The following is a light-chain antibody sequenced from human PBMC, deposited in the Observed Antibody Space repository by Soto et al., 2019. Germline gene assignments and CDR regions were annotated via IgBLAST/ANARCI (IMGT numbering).Light chain of an antibody. CDR1: QSVSSY. CDR3: PQRNNLPFT. CDR2: DAS. J-gene: IGKJ4*01. V-gene: IGKV3-11*01. Sequence: EIVLTQSPATLSLSPGERATLSCRASQSVSSYLAWYQQKPGQAPRLLIYDASNRATGIPARFSGSGSGTDFTFPIRMLEAEGFAVYYWPQRNNLPFTFGGGTKVEIK.